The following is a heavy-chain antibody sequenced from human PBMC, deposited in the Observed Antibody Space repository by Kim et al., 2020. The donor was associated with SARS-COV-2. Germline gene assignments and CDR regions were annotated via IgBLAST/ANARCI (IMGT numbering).Heavy chain of an antibody. V-gene: IGHV1-58*01. Sequence: NYAQNFQDRVTITSDMSTITAYMELSSLRSEDTSVYYCAAASGYDFRYDYWGQGTLVTVSS. CDR3: AAASGYDFRYDY. D-gene: IGHD5-12*01. J-gene: IGHJ4*02.